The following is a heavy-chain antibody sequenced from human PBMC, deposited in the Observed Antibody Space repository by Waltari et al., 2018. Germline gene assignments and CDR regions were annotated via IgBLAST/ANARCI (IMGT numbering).Heavy chain of an antibody. V-gene: IGHV3-33*06. CDR3: AKIYLGESHYYYTMDV. Sequence: KGLEWVAAIWYDESNQYYADSVKGRFTVSRDNSKNTLYLLMTSLRVEDTAVYYCAKIYLGESHYYYTMDVWGQGTTVTVSS. CDR2: IWYDESNQ. D-gene: IGHD3-16*01. J-gene: IGHJ6*02.